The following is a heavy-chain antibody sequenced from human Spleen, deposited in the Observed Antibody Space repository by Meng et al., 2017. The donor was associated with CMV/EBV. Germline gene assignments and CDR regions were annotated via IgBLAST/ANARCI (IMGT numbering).Heavy chain of an antibody. V-gene: IGHV1-2*02. Sequence: ASVKVSCKASGYTFTDYYIHWIRQAPGQGLEWMGWINPNSGGTNYAQKFQGRVTMTRDTSIGTAYMELSRVRSDDTAVFYCARRGSYGSGSYFDFWGQGTLVTVSS. D-gene: IGHD3-10*01. CDR3: ARRGSYGSGSYFDF. J-gene: IGHJ4*02. CDR2: INPNSGGT. CDR1: GYTFTDYY.